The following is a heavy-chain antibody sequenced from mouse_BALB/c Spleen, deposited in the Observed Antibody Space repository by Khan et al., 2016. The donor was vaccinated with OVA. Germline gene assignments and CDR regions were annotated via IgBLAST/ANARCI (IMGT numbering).Heavy chain of an antibody. J-gene: IGHJ3*01. CDR2: INTYTGEP. V-gene: IGHV9-3-1*01. CDR3: ARRRDGAY. CDR1: GYTFTNYG. D-gene: IGHD3-3*01. Sequence: QVQLKESGPELKKPGETVKISCKASGYTFTNYGMIWVKRAPGKGLRWMGWINTYTGEPTYADDFKGRFAFSLETSAITAYLQINNLKNEDTATYFCARRRDGAYWGQGTLVTVSA.